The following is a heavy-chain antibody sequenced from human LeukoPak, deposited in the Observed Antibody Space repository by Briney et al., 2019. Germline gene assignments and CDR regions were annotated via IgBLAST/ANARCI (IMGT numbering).Heavy chain of an antibody. V-gene: IGHV4-34*01. CDR2: INHRGST. D-gene: IGHD3-22*01. J-gene: IGHJ4*02. CDR3: ARGPHTGVNYYDSSGYYY. Sequence: PSETLSLTCAVYGGSFSGYYWSWIRQPPGKGLEWIGEINHRGSTNYNPSLKSRVTISVDTSKNQFSLKLSSVTAADTAVYYCARGPHTGVNYYDSSGYYYWGQGTLVTVSS. CDR1: GGSFSGYY.